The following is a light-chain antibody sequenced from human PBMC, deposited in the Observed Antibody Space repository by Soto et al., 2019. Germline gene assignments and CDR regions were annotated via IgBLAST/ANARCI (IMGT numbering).Light chain of an antibody. CDR1: ENIFKF. CDR2: AAS. CDR3: HHYNTQSIT. Sequence: DIQLIQSPATLSASVGDSITITCRASENIFKFLAWYQQRSGSAPNLLIYAASDLGSGVPSRFSGSGSGTEFTLTIDNLQPEDFSTDYCHHYNTQSITFGGGTKVDVK. V-gene: IGKV1-5*01. J-gene: IGKJ4*01.